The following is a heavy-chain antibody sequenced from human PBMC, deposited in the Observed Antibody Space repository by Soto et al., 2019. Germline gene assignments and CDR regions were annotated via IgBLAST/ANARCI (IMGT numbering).Heavy chain of an antibody. Sequence: SETLSLTCAVSSGSISSSNWWSWVRQPPGEGLEWIGEIYHSGSTNYNPSLKSRVTISVDKSKNQFSLKLSSVTAADTAVYYCATRRGEMTYDFDYWGQGTLVTVSS. V-gene: IGHV4-4*02. CDR1: SGSISSSNW. J-gene: IGHJ4*02. CDR3: ATRRGEMTYDFDY. CDR2: IYHSGST. D-gene: IGHD3-16*01.